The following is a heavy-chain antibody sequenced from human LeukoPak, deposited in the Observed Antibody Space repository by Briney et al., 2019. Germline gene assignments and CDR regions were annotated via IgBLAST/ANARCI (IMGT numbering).Heavy chain of an antibody. CDR2: ISSSGSTI. D-gene: IGHD6-19*01. CDR3: ARDRSFNSGWLDY. Sequence: PGGSLRLSCAASGFTFSSYEMNWVRQAPGKGLEWLSYISSSGSTIFYADSVRGRFTISRDNAKNSLYLQMNSLRAEDTAVYYCARDRSFNSGWLDYWGQGTLVTVSS. CDR1: GFTFSSYE. V-gene: IGHV3-48*03. J-gene: IGHJ4*02.